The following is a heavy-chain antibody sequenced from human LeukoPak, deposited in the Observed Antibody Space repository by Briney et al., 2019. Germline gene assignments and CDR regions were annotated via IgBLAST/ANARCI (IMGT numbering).Heavy chain of an antibody. D-gene: IGHD1-1*01. CDR1: GFTVSSNY. CDR2: ISSSGSTI. V-gene: IGHV3-11*01. Sequence: GGSLRLSCAASGFTVSSNYMSWVRQAPGKGLEWVSYISSSGSTIYYADSVKGRFTISRDNAKNSLYLQMNSLRAEDTAVYYCARDQGWNDSFDYWGQGTLVTVSS. CDR3: ARDQGWNDSFDY. J-gene: IGHJ4*02.